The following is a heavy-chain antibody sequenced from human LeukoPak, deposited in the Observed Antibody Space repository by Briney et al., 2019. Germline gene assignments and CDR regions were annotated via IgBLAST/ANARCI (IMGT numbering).Heavy chain of an antibody. J-gene: IGHJ6*03. CDR3: ARTGTGLQIHYYYYYYYMDV. V-gene: IGHV1-18*01. CDR2: ISAYNGNT. D-gene: IGHD1-1*01. Sequence: GASVKVSCKASGYNFITYGIVWVRQAPGQGLEWMGWISAYNGNTDYAQKLQGRVSMTTDTSTSTVYMELKSLRSDDTAVYYCARTGTGLQIHYYYYYYYMDVWGKGTTVTVSS. CDR1: GYNFITYG.